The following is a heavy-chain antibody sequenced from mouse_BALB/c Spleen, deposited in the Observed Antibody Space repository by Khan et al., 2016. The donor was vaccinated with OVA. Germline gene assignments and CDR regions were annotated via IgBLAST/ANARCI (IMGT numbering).Heavy chain of an antibody. D-gene: IGHD2-1*01. Sequence: EVKLVESGGGLVKPGGSLKLSCAASGFTFSSYTMSWVRQTPEKRLEWVATISRGGTYTYYVDSVEGRFTLSRDNAKNTLYLEMTSLKSEDTAIYYCTRGEGYYGNPYAIDFWGQGTSVTVSS. CDR1: GFTFSSYT. V-gene: IGHV5-6-4*01. CDR3: TRGEGYYGNPYAIDF. CDR2: ISRGGTYT. J-gene: IGHJ4*01.